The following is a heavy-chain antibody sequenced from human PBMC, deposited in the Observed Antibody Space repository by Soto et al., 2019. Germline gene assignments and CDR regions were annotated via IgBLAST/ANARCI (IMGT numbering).Heavy chain of an antibody. CDR1: GFAFSLYG. Sequence: GGSLRLSCAASGFAFSLYGIHWVRKAPGKGLEWLAIIWYDGSDKYYADSVKGRFTISRDNSKNTLYLQMSSLRAEDTAVYYCARGTGHYYYGMDVWGQGTTVTVSS. D-gene: IGHD1-1*01. CDR3: ARGTGHYYYGMDV. V-gene: IGHV3-33*01. CDR2: IWYDGSDK. J-gene: IGHJ6*02.